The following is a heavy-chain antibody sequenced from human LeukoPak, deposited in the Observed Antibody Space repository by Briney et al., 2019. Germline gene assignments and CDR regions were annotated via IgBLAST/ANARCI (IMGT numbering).Heavy chain of an antibody. CDR1: GGTFSSYA. J-gene: IGHJ4*02. V-gene: IGHV1-69*04. CDR3: ASPGWDSSNYALDN. D-gene: IGHD2-2*01. Sequence: SVKVSCKASGGTFSSYAISWVRQAPGQGLEWMGRIIPILGIANYAQKFQGRVTITRDTSASTAYMELSSLRSEDTAVYYCASPGWDSSNYALDNWGQGTLVTVSS. CDR2: IIPILGIA.